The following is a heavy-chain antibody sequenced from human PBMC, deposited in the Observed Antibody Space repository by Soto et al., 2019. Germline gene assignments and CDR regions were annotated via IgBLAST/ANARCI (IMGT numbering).Heavy chain of an antibody. J-gene: IGHJ6*02. D-gene: IGHD6-6*01. V-gene: IGHV6-1*01. CDR3: ARVSIAARPDYYYGMDV. Sequence: SQTLSLTCAISGDSVSSNSAAWNWIRQSPSRGLEWLGRTYYRSKWYNDYAVSVKSRIIINPDTSKNQFSLQLNSVTPEDTAVYYCARVSIAARPDYYYGMDVWGQGTTVTVSS. CDR2: TYYRSKWYN. CDR1: GDSVSSNSAA.